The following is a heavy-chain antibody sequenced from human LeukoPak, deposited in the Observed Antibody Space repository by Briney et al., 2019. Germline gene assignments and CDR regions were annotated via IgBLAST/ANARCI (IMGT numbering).Heavy chain of an antibody. D-gene: IGHD2-2*01. V-gene: IGHV3-23*01. J-gene: IGHJ4*02. CDR2: ISGSGGST. Sequence: PGGSLRLSCAASGFTFSSYAMSWVRQAPGKGLEWVSAISGSGGSTYYADSVKGRFTISRDNFKNTLYLQMNSLRAEDTAVYYCAKDLKSRVVVVPAAPDYWGQGTLVTVSS. CDR1: GFTFSSYA. CDR3: AKDLKSRVVVVPAAPDY.